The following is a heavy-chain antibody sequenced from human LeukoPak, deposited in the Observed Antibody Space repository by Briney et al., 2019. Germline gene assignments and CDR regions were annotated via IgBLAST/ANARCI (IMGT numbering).Heavy chain of an antibody. CDR1: GFTFSNYV. CDR3: AKSGRATDY. V-gene: IGHV3-23*01. CDR2: ISIATGST. D-gene: IGHD3-10*01. J-gene: IGHJ4*02. Sequence: GGSLRLSCVASGFTFSNYVMNWVRQAPGKGLQWVASISIATGSTYYADFVKGRFTISRDTSRNTLYLQMNSLEIEDTAVYYCAKSGRATDYWGQGTLVTVSS.